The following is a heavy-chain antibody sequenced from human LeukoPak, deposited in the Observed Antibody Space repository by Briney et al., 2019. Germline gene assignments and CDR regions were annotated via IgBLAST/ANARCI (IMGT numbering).Heavy chain of an antibody. CDR3: TRLGSSYCTNGVCFSRGNADNWFDP. D-gene: IGHD2-8*01. CDR1: GFTFSGSA. CDR2: IRSKANSYAT. J-gene: IGHJ5*02. Sequence: GGSLRLSCAASGFTFSGSAMHWVRQASGKGLEWVGRIRSKANSYATAYAASVKGRFTISRDDSKNTAYLQMNSLKTEDTAVYYCTRLGSSYCTNGVCFSRGNADNWFDPWGQGTLVTVSS. V-gene: IGHV3-73*01.